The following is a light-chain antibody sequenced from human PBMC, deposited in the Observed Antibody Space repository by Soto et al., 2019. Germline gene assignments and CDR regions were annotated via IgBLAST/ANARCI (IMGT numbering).Light chain of an antibody. CDR1: CIERKS. Sequence: SYELTQPPSVSVAPGQTARITCGGNCIERKSVHWYQQKPGQAPVLVVHDDSDRPSGIPERFFGSNSGNTATLTISRVEAGDEADYFCQVWDRSSDQVIFGGGTQLAVL. V-gene: IGLV3-21*02. CDR3: QVWDRSSDQVI. CDR2: DDS. J-gene: IGLJ2*01.